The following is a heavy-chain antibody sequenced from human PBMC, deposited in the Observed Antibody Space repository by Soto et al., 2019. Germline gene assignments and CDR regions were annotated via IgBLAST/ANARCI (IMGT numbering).Heavy chain of an antibody. D-gene: IGHD4-17*01. Sequence: GGSLRLSCAASGFTFSSYSMNWVRQAPGKGLEWVSSISSSSSYIYYADSVKGRFTISRDNAKNSLYLQMNSLRAEDTAVYYCARYRSDTVTSYVFDYWGQGTLVTVSS. CDR2: ISSSSSYI. J-gene: IGHJ4*02. CDR3: ARYRSDTVTSYVFDY. CDR1: GFTFSSYS. V-gene: IGHV3-21*01.